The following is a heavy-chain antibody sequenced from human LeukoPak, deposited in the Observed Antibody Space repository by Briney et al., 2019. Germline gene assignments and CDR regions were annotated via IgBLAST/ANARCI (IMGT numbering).Heavy chain of an antibody. CDR1: GGSISSYY. CDR3: ARWDTAAGMVDY. CDR2: IYTSGST. J-gene: IGHJ4*02. V-gene: IGHV4-4*09. Sequence: SETLSLTCTVSGGSISSYYRSWIRQPPGKGLEWIGYIYTSGSTNYNPSLKSRVTISVDTSKNQFSLKLSSVTAADTAVYYCARWDTAAGMVDYWGQGTLVTVSS. D-gene: IGHD6-13*01.